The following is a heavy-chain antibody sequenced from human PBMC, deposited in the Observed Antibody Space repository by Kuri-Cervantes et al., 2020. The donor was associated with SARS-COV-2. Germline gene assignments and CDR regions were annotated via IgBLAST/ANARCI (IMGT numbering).Heavy chain of an antibody. V-gene: IGHV4-39*01. D-gene: IGHD1-26*01. CDR1: GGSISSSSYY. J-gene: IGHJ3*02. Sequence: ESLKISCTVSGGSISSSSYYWGWIRQPPGKGLEWIGSIYYSGSTYYNPSPKSRVTISVDTSKNQFSLKLSSVTAADTAVYYCATMYSGSYGGDDAFDIWGQGTMVTVSS. CDR3: ATMYSGSYGGDDAFDI. CDR2: IYYSGST.